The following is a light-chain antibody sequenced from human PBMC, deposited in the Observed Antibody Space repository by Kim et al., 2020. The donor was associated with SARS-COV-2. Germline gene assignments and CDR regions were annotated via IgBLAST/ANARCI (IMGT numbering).Light chain of an antibody. J-gene: IGKJ5*01. CDR3: MQAIQLPRT. CDR1: KSLLHSDGKNY. V-gene: IGKV2D-29*01. Sequence: DIVLTQTPLSLSVTPGQPASVSCKSSKSLLHSDGKNYLYWYVQRPGQPPQLLMYEVSNRFSAVTVRFSGSGSGTDFTLKISRVEAEDVGIYYCMQAIQLPRTVGQGTRLDIK. CDR2: EVS.